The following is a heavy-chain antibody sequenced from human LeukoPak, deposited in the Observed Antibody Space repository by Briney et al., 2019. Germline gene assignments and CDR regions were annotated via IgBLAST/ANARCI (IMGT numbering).Heavy chain of an antibody. CDR1: GFTFSNYA. Sequence: GGSLKLSCAASGFTFSNYAMTWVRQAPGKGLEWVGFIRSKAYGGTTEYAASVKGRFTISRDDSKSIAYLQMNSLKTEDTAVYYCTRGGDIVVVDDAFNIWGQGTMVTVSS. CDR2: IRSKAYGGTT. J-gene: IGHJ3*02. V-gene: IGHV3-49*04. CDR3: TRGGDIVVVDDAFNI. D-gene: IGHD2-2*01.